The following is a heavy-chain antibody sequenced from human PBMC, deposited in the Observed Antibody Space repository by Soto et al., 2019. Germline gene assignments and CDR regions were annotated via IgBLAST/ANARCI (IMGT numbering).Heavy chain of an antibody. CDR2: ISSNGGST. CDR1: GFTFSSYA. Sequence: EVQLVESGGGLVQPGGSLRLSCAASGFTFSSYAVHWVRQAPGKGLEYVSAISSNGGSTYYANSVKGRFTISRDNSKNTLYLQMGSLRAEDMAVYYCARDERASSSWYYGYFDYWGQGTLVTVSS. CDR3: ARDERASSSWYYGYFDY. D-gene: IGHD6-13*01. J-gene: IGHJ4*02. V-gene: IGHV3-64*01.